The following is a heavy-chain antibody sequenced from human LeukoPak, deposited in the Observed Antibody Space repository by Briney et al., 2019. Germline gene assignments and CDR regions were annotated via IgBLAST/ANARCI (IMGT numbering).Heavy chain of an antibody. CDR3: AKDIGGYSYVAVY. J-gene: IGHJ4*02. CDR1: GFTFDDYA. CDR2: ISGDGGST. Sequence: PGGSLRLSCAASGFTFDDYAMHWVRQAPGKGLEWVSLISGDGGSTFYADSVKGRFTISRVNSRNSLYLQMNSLRTEDTAFYYCAKDIGGYSYVAVYWGQGTLVTVSS. V-gene: IGHV3-43*02. D-gene: IGHD5-18*01.